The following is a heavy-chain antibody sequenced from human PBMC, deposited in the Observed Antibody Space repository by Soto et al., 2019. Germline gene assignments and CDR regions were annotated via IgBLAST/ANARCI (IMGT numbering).Heavy chain of an antibody. D-gene: IGHD3-10*01. CDR1: GGSINNYY. V-gene: IGHV4-59*01. CDR3: ARGTPSRGYYYGMDV. Sequence: SETLSLTCSVSGGSINNYYWGWIRQPPGKGLEWVGYIYYSGDTNYNPSLRSRLTISMDTSKNQVSLRLISVTAADTAVCYCARGTPSRGYYYGMDVWGQGTTVTVSS. J-gene: IGHJ6*02. CDR2: IYYSGDT.